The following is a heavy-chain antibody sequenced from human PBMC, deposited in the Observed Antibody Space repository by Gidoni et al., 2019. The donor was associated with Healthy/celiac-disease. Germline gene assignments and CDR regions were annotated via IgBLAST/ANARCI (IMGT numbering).Heavy chain of an antibody. D-gene: IGHD2-21*02. CDR2: IWYDGSNK. CDR3: ARDVMHIVVVTATPDY. J-gene: IGHJ4*02. Sequence: QVQLVESGGGVVQPGRSLRLSCAASGFTFSSYGMHWVRQAPGKGLGWVAVIWYDGSNKYYADSVKGRFTISRDNSKNTLYLQMNSLRAEDTAVYYCARDVMHIVVVTATPDYWGQGTLVTVSS. CDR1: GFTFSSYG. V-gene: IGHV3-33*01.